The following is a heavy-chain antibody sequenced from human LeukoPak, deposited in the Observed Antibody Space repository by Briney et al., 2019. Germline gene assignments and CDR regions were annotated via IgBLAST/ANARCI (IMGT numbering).Heavy chain of an antibody. CDR2: ISSSGGNT. CDR3: ASVLWPNY. J-gene: IGHJ4*02. D-gene: IGHD2-8*02. CDR1: GFTFSSYA. V-gene: IGHV3-23*01. Sequence: GGSLRLSCAASGFTFSSYAMSWVRQAPGKGLKWVSAISSSGGNTYYADSVKGRFTISRDNSKNTLYLQMNSLRAEDTAVYYCASVLWPNYWGQGTLVTVSS.